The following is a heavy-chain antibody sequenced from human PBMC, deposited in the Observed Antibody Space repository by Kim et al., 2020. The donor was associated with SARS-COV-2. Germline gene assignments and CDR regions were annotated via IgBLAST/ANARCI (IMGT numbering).Heavy chain of an antibody. V-gene: IGHV4-31*03. J-gene: IGHJ4*02. CDR1: GGSISSGGYY. CDR2: IYYNGIT. Sequence: SETLSLTCTVSGGSISSGGYYWSWIRQHPGKGLEWIGYIYYNGITHYNPSLKSRVIILVDTSKNQFSLNLNSVTAADMAVYYCARDHTGGSWYGLDYWGQGTLVTVSS. D-gene: IGHD6-13*01. CDR3: ARDHTGGSWYGLDY.